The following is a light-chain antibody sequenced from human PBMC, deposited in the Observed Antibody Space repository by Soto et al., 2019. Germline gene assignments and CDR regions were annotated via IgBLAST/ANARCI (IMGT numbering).Light chain of an antibody. CDR2: TAS. CDR1: QSFSND. J-gene: IGKJ1*01. CDR3: QQNYSCPRT. Sequence: GAGDTITCRASQSFSNDLNWYQQKPGKAPKLVIYTASSMPSGVPSRISGSGSGTDFTLTISSLQSEDFVGYYCQQNYSCPRTFGRGTKVDIK. V-gene: IGKV1-39*01.